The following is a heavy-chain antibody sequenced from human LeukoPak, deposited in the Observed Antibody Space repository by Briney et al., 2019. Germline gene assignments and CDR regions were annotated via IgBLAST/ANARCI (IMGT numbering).Heavy chain of an antibody. CDR1: GYTFTSYY. V-gene: IGHV1-46*01. J-gene: IGHJ4*02. CDR3: ARVVGYDSSGYYSPGDY. D-gene: IGHD3-22*01. Sequence: ASVKVSCKASGYTFTSYYMHWVRQAPGQGLEWMGILNPSGGSTSYAQKFQGRVTMTRDTSTSTVYMELSSLRSEDTAVYYCARVVGYDSSGYYSPGDYWGQGTLVTVSS. CDR2: LNPSGGST.